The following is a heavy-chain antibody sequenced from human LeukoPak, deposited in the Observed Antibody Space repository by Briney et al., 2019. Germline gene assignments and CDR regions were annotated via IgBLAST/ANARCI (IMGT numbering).Heavy chain of an antibody. D-gene: IGHD2-15*01. CDR2: ISSSSSTI. J-gene: IGHJ4*02. CDR1: GFTFSNAW. CDR3: CIVVVVAATTPGGY. Sequence: GGSLRLSCAASGFTFSNAWMSWVRQAPGKGLEWVSYISSSSSTIYCADSVEGRFTISRDNAKDSLYLQMNSLRAEDTAVYYCCIVVVVAATTPGGYWGQGTLVTVSS. V-gene: IGHV3-48*04.